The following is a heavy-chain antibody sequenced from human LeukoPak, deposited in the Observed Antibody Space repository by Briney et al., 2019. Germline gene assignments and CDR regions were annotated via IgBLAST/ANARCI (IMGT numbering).Heavy chain of an antibody. Sequence: GGSLRLSCAASGFTFSSYEMIWVRQATGKGLEWVSAIGTAGDTYYPGSVKGRFTISRENAKNSLYLQMNSLRAGDTAVYYCARRDGNDAFDIWGQGTMVTVSS. V-gene: IGHV3-13*01. CDR3: ARRDGNDAFDI. D-gene: IGHD5-24*01. CDR1: GFTFSSYE. CDR2: IGTAGDT. J-gene: IGHJ3*02.